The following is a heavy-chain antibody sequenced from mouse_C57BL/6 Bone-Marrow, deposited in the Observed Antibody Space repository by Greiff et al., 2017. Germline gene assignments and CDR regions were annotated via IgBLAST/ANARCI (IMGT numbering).Heavy chain of an antibody. Sequence: QVQLKESGAELVRPGTSVKMSCKASGYTFTNYWIGWAKQRPGHGLEWIGDIYPGGGSTNYNEKFKGKATLTADKSSSTAYMQFSSLTSEDSAIYYCAREGYYWYFDVWGTGTTVTVSS. CDR1: GYTFTNYW. V-gene: IGHV1-63*01. J-gene: IGHJ1*03. CDR3: AREGYYWYFDV. CDR2: IYPGGGST.